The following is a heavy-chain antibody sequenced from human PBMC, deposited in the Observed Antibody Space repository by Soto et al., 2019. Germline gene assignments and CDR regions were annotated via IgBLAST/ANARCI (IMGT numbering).Heavy chain of an antibody. V-gene: IGHV1-8*01. D-gene: IGHD6-13*01. CDR3: ARGSGIAAAGTDYYYGMDV. CDR2: MNHNSGNT. J-gene: IGHJ6*02. CDR1: GYTFTSYD. Sequence: ASVKVSCKASGYTFTSYDINWVRQATGQGLEGMGWMNHNSGNTGYAQKFQGRVTMTRNTSISKAYMELSSLRSEDTVVYSCARGSGIAAAGTDYYYGMDVWGQGTTVTVSS.